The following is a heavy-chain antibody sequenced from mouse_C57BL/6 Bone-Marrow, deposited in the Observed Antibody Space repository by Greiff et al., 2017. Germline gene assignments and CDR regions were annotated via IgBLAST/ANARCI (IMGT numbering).Heavy chain of an antibody. CDR1: GFTFSDYY. Sequence: EVQLVESEGGLVQPGSSMKLSCTASGFTFSDYYMAWVRQVPEKGLEWVANINYDGSSTYYLDSLKSRFIISKDNAKNIQYLQMSRLKSEDTATYYCARVRYYYGLARSYLDYWGQGTTLTVSS. J-gene: IGHJ2*01. D-gene: IGHD1-1*01. CDR3: ARVRYYYGLARSYLDY. V-gene: IGHV5-16*01. CDR2: INYDGSST.